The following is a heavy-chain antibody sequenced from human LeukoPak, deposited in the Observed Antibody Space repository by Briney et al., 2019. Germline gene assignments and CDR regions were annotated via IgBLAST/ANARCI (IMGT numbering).Heavy chain of an antibody. CDR3: AKDPADSGSFSYFDY. J-gene: IGHJ4*02. CDR2: IRYDGSNK. CDR1: GFTFSSYG. Sequence: GGSLRLSCAASGFTFSSYGMHWVRQAPGKGLEWVAFIRYDGSNKYYADSVKGRFTISRDNSKNTLYLQMNSLRAEDTAVYYCAKDPADSGSFSYFDYWGQGTLVTVSS. D-gene: IGHD1-26*01. V-gene: IGHV3-30*02.